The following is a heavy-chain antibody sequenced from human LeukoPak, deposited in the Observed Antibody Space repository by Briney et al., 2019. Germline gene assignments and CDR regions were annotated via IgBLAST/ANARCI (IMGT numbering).Heavy chain of an antibody. CDR1: GFTFDDYA. Sequence: PGRSLRLSCAASGFTFDDYAMHWVRQAPGKGLEWVSGISWNSGSIGYADSVKGRFTISRDNAKNSLYLQMNSLRAEDTALYYCAKDSLGRRYYDFWSGYSNYFDYWGQGTLVTVSS. D-gene: IGHD3-3*01. CDR2: ISWNSGSI. CDR3: AKDSLGRRYYDFWSGYSNYFDY. V-gene: IGHV3-9*01. J-gene: IGHJ4*02.